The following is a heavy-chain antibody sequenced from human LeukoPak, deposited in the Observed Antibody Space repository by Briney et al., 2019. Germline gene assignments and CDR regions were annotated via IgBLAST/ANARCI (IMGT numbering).Heavy chain of an antibody. V-gene: IGHV3-30*18. CDR2: ISYDGNDE. Sequence: GGSLRLSCVASGFTFSDYGMHWVRQAPGKGLEWVTTISYDGNDEYYADSVKGRFTISRDNSKNTLYLEMSSLRIEDTAVYYCAKGPYSSRMEYLQQWGQGTLVIVSS. CDR1: GFTFSDYG. J-gene: IGHJ1*01. CDR3: AKGPYSSRMEYLQQ. D-gene: IGHD3-22*01.